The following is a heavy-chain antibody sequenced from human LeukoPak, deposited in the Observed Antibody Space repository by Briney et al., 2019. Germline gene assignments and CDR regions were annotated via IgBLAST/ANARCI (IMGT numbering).Heavy chain of an antibody. D-gene: IGHD3-10*01. CDR3: ARDPNGSGNWNY. CDR2: INPNSGGT. J-gene: IGHJ4*02. Sequence: ASVKVSCKASGYTFTGYYMHWVRQAPGQGLEWMGWINPNSGGTNYAQKFQGRVTMTRDTSISTAYMELSRLRSDDPAVYYCARDPNGSGNWNYWGQGTLVTVSS. CDR1: GYTFTGYY. V-gene: IGHV1-2*02.